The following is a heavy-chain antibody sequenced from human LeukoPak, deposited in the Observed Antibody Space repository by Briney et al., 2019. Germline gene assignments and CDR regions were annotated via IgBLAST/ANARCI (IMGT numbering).Heavy chain of an antibody. V-gene: IGHV4-59*12. D-gene: IGHD3-3*01. CDR1: GGSISSYY. CDR3: ARGGRITIFGVVITKLHYYYGMDV. CDR2: IYYSGST. J-gene: IGHJ6*02. Sequence: SETLSLTCTVSGGSISSYYWSWIRQPPGKGLEWIGYIYYSGSTNYNPSLKSRVTISVDTSKNQFSLKLSSVTAADTAVYYCARGGRITIFGVVITKLHYYYGMDVWGQGTTVTVSS.